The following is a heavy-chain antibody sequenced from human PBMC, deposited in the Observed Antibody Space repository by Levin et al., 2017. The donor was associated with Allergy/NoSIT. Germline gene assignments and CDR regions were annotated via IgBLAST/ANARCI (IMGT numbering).Heavy chain of an antibody. V-gene: IGHV4-59*08. CDR3: ARYSSNWFYFDY. J-gene: IGHJ4*02. Sequence: SETLSLTCTVSGGSISSYYWSWIRQPPGKGLEWIGYIDYSGSTNYNPSLKSPVTISVDTSKKQFSLKLTSVTAADTAIYYCARYSSNWFYFDYWGQGTLVTVSS. CDR2: IDYSGST. CDR1: GGSISSYY. D-gene: IGHD6-13*01.